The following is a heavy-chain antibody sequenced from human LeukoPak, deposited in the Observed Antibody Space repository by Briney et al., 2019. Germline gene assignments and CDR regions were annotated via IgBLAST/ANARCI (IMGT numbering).Heavy chain of an antibody. CDR3: AKGSKAVVFTRDHYMDV. CDR1: GFSFSNYG. Sequence: PGGSLRLSCVASGFSFSNYGMHWVRQAPGKGLEWVAFIRYDGSNKYYADSVKGRFTISRDNSKNTLYFQMNSLRAEDTAVYHCAKGSKAVVFTRDHYMDVWGKGSTVTISS. D-gene: IGHD3-22*01. J-gene: IGHJ6*03. CDR2: IRYDGSNK. V-gene: IGHV3-30*02.